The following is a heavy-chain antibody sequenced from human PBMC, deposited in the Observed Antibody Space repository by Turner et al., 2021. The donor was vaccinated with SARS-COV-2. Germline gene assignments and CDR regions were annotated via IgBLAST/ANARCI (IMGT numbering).Heavy chain of an antibody. Sequence: QVHLVESGGCLVQLGRSLRLSCSASGFSFCSFDMPWIRQAVCKVLGLVAFMSFDGSNTHYSDSVKGRFTISRDCSKITLYLQMASLRTEYTSVYYCAKEGAENYYFDCWGQGTRVTVSS. D-gene: IGHD1-7*01. V-gene: IGHV3-30*18. J-gene: IGHJ4*02. CDR2: MSFDGSNT. CDR1: GFSFCSFD. CDR3: AKEGAENYYFDC.